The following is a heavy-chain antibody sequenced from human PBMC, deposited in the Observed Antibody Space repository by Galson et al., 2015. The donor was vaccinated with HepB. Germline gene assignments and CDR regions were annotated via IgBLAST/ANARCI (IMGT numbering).Heavy chain of an antibody. J-gene: IGHJ2*01. CDR1: GFTFRNYG. D-gene: IGHD7-27*01. V-gene: IGHV3-33*01. CDR2: IWYDGSKE. Sequence: SLRLSCAASGFTFRNYGMHWVRQAPGKGLEWVGVIWYDGSKEQYGDSVKGRLTFSRDNSKNMVYLQMNSLRAEDTAVYYCARDRNWGSTNWHLDLWGRGTLVTVSS. CDR3: ARDRNWGSTNWHLDL.